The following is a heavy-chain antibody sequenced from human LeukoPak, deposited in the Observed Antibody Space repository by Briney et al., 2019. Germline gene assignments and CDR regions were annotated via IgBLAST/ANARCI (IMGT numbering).Heavy chain of an antibody. CDR1: GGTFSSYA. V-gene: IGHV1-69*05. D-gene: IGHD6-19*01. CDR2: IIPIFGTA. J-gene: IGHJ4*02. Sequence: ASVKVSCKASGGTFSSYAISWVRQAPGQGLEWMGGIIPIFGTANYAQKFQGRVTITTDESTSTAYMELSSLRSEDTAVYYCASCSHHTRYFDYWGQGTLVTVSS. CDR3: ASCSHHTRYFDY.